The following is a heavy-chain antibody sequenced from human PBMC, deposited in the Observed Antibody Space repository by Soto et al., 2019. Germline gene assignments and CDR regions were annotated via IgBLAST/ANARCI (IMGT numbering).Heavy chain of an antibody. CDR3: ARDTLRGGSHY. V-gene: IGHV4-61*01. CDR1: GGSVSSGSYY. D-gene: IGHD2-21*01. CDR2: IYYSGST. Sequence: PSETLSLTCTVSGGSVSSGSYYWSWIRQPPGKGLEWIGYIYYSGSTNYNPSLKSRVTISVDTSKNQFSLKLSSVTAADTAVYYCARDTLRGGSHYWGPGTLVTVSS. J-gene: IGHJ4*02.